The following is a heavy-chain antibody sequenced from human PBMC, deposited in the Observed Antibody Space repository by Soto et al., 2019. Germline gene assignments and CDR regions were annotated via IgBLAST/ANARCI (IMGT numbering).Heavy chain of an antibody. Sequence: ASVKVSCKASGYTFTSYGVSWVRQAPGQGLEWMGWISAYNGNTNYAQKLQGRVTMTTDTSTSTAYMELRSLRSDDTAVYYCAIAHTATWKGAFDIWGQGTMVTVSS. J-gene: IGHJ3*02. CDR1: GYTFTSYG. V-gene: IGHV1-18*01. CDR3: AIAHTATWKGAFDI. D-gene: IGHD5-18*01. CDR2: ISAYNGNT.